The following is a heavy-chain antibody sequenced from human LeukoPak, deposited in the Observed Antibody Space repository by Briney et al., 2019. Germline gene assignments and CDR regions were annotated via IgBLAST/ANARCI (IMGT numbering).Heavy chain of an antibody. CDR3: ARDPYSGSYGNYYYYFMDV. V-gene: IGHV3-7*01. D-gene: IGHD1-26*01. CDR1: GFTFNNYW. CDR2: IKQDGSEK. Sequence: GGSLRLSCAASGFTFNNYWMSWVRQAPGKGLEWVANIKQDGSEKYYVDSVKGRFTISRDNAKNSLYLQMNSLRAEDTAVYYCARDPYSGSYGNYYYYFMDVWGKGTTVTISS. J-gene: IGHJ6*03.